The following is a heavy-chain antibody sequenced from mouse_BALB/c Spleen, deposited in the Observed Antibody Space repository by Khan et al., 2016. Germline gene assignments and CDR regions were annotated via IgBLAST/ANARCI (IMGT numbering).Heavy chain of an antibody. CDR2: IWPGGST. D-gene: IGHD2-4*01. CDR1: EFSLTNSG. V-gene: IGHV2-9*02. CDR3: ARAAQDYDAWFAS. J-gene: IGHJ3*01. Sequence: QVQLKESGPGLVAPSQSLSITCTVSEFSLTNSGVHWIRQPPGKGLEWLGVIWPGGSTAYNPAPMSRLSITKDNSQNQVFFKMISRQTDDAAVYYCARAAQDYDAWFASWGQGTLVIVSA.